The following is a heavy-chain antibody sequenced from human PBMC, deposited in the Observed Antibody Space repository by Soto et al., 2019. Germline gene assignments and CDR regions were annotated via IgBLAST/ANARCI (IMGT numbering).Heavy chain of an antibody. V-gene: IGHV3-33*01. J-gene: IGHJ4*02. CDR2: IWYDGTKQ. CDR1: GFTFSHCG. Sequence: QVQLVESGGGVVQAGGSLRLSCATSGFTFSHCGFHWVRQAPGKGLEWVAFIWYDGTKQYYADSVKGRFTITRDNSKNTLYVGMNSLRGDDTAVYFCARDEGAPRTYYFDYWGQGALVTVSS. CDR3: ARDEGAPRTYYFDY.